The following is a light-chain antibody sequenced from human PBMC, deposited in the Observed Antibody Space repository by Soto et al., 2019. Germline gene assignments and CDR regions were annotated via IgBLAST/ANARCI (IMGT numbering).Light chain of an antibody. Sequence: DIQMTQSPSSLSASVGDRVTITCQASQDITDYLNWYQQKAGKAPTLLIFDASNLETGVPSRFSGSGSGTDFTFTTSSLQAEDIATYYCQQHDSLPLTFGGGTKVEIK. CDR1: QDITDY. CDR2: DAS. V-gene: IGKV1-33*01. J-gene: IGKJ4*01. CDR3: QQHDSLPLT.